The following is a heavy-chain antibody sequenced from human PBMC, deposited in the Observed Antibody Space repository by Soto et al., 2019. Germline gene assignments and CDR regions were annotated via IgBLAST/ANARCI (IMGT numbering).Heavy chain of an antibody. CDR1: GGSISSGDYY. CDR3: ARDPRVRGVISSWFDP. V-gene: IGHV4-30-4*01. J-gene: IGHJ5*02. CDR2: IYYSGST. D-gene: IGHD3-10*01. Sequence: KPSETLSLTCTVSGGSISSGDYYWSWIRQPPGKGLEWIGYIYYSGSTYYNPSLKSRVTISVDTSKNQFSLKLSSVTAADTAVYYCARDPRVRGVISSWFDPWGQGTLVTVSS.